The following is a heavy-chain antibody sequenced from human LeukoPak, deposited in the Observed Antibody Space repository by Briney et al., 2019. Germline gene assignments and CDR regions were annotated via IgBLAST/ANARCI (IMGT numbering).Heavy chain of an antibody. D-gene: IGHD6-19*01. J-gene: IGHJ4*02. Sequence: GGSLRLSCAASGFTFSSYAMHWVRQAPGKGLEWVAVISYDGSNKYYADSVKGRFTISRDNSKNTLYLQMNSLRAEDTAVYYCARGAIAVAGTYWGQGTLVTASS. CDR3: ARGAIAVAGTY. CDR2: ISYDGSNK. V-gene: IGHV3-30-3*01. CDR1: GFTFSSYA.